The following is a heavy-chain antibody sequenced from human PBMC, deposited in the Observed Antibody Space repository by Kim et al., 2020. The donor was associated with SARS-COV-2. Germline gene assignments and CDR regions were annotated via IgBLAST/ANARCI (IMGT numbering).Heavy chain of an antibody. CDR3: ARDPYSSSYNYYGMDV. CDR1: GFTFSSYE. CDR2: ISSSGSTI. J-gene: IGHJ6*02. D-gene: IGHD6-13*01. V-gene: IGHV3-48*03. Sequence: GGSLRLSCAASGFTFSSYEMNWVRQAPGKGLEWVSYISSSGSTIYYADSVKGRFTISRDNAKNSLYLQMNSLRAEETAFYYCARDPYSSSYNYYGMDVWGQGNTVTVSS.